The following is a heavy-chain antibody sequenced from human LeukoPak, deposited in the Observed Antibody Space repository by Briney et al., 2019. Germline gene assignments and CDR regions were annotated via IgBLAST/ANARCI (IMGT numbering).Heavy chain of an antibody. J-gene: IGHJ5*02. Sequence: ASVTVSCKASGYTFTGYYMHWVRQAPGQGLEWMGWINPNSGGTNYAQKFQGRVTMTRDTSISTAYMELSRLRSDDTAVYYCAREEAYSSSSGWFDPWGQGTLVTVSS. V-gene: IGHV1-2*02. CDR2: INPNSGGT. D-gene: IGHD6-6*01. CDR3: AREEAYSSSSGWFDP. CDR1: GYTFTGYY.